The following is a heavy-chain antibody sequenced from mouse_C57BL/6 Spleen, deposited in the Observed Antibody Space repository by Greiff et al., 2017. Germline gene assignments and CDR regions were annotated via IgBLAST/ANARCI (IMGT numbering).Heavy chain of an antibody. J-gene: IGHJ2*01. Sequence: QVQLQQPGAELVRPGTSVKLSCKASGYTFTSYWMHWVKQRPGQGLEWIGVIDPSDSYTKYNQKFKGKATLTVDTSSCTAYMQLSSLTSEDSAVYYCAKARITKAYYIDYWGQGTTLTVSS. CDR1: GYTFTSYW. V-gene: IGHV1-59*01. D-gene: IGHD2-4*01. CDR2: IDPSDSYT. CDR3: AKARITKAYYIDY.